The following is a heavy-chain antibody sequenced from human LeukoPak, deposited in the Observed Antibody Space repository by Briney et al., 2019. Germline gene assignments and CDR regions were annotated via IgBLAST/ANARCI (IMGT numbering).Heavy chain of an antibody. J-gene: IGHJ3*02. CDR2: IGTAGDT. CDR1: GFTFSSYD. Sequence: GGSLRLSCAASGFTFSSYDMHWVRQATGKGLEWVSGIGTAGDTYYPGSVKGRFTISRENANNSLYLQMNSLRAGDTAVYYCAREVGASGAFDIWGQGTMVTVSS. V-gene: IGHV3-13*01. D-gene: IGHD1-26*01. CDR3: AREVGASGAFDI.